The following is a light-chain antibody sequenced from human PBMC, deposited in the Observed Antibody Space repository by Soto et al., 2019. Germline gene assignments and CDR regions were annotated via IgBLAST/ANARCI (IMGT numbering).Light chain of an antibody. J-gene: IGLJ2*01. Sequence: QSVLTQPRSVSGSPGQSVTISCTGTSSDVGGYNYVSWYQHHPGKAPKLMIYDVSKRPSGVPDRFSGSKSGNTASLTISGLQAEDEDDYSCCSYAGSYSVFGGGTKLTVL. V-gene: IGLV2-11*01. CDR1: SSDVGGYNY. CDR2: DVS. CDR3: CSYAGSYSV.